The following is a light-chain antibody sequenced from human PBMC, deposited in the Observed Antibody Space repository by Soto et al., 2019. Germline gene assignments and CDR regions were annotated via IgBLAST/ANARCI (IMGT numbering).Light chain of an antibody. CDR2: DTY. CDR1: QSVRIN. J-gene: IGKJ2*01. Sequence: IVMTQSPATLSVSPGERATLSCRASQSVRINLAWYQQKPGQPPRLLIYDTYTRATGIPARFSGSVSGTEFTLTISSLQSEDFAVYFCQQYNSWPPYTFGQGTKLEIK. CDR3: QQYNSWPPYT. V-gene: IGKV3-15*01.